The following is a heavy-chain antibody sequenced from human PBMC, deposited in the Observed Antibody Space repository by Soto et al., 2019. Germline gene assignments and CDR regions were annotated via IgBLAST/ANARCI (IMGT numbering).Heavy chain of an antibody. D-gene: IGHD6-19*01. CDR1: GFTFSSYG. CDR2: IWYDGSNK. V-gene: IGHV3-33*01. CDR3: ARDMSTSSGWSYMDV. J-gene: IGHJ6*03. Sequence: GGSLRLSCAASGFTFSSYGMHWVRQAPGKGLEWVAVIWYDGSNKYYADSVKGRFTISRDNSKNTLYLQMNSLRAEDTAVYYCARDMSTSSGWSYMDVWGKGTTVTVS.